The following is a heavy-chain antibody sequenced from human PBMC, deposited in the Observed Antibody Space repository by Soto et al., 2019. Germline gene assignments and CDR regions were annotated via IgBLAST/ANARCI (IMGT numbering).Heavy chain of an antibody. J-gene: IGHJ4*02. V-gene: IGHV4-59*01. Sequence: QVQLQESGPGLVKPSETLSLTCTVSGGSIGSYYWSWIRQPPGKGLEWIGYIYDSGSTNYNPSLKSRVTISVDTSKNQFSLKLTSVTAADTAVYYCAAPPRYWGQGTLVTVSS. CDR1: GGSIGSYY. CDR3: AAPPRY. CDR2: IYDSGST. D-gene: IGHD6-6*01.